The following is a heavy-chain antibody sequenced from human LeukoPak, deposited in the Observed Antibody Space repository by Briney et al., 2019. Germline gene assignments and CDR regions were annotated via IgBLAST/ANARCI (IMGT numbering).Heavy chain of an antibody. Sequence: GGSLRLSCVASGLTLRRDWMSWVRQAPGKGLEWVANIKQDGSEKYYVDPVKGRFTISRDNAKNSLYLQVNSLKAEDTAMYYCASLLGEATLFDYWGQGTLVTVSS. CDR1: GLTLRRDW. J-gene: IGHJ4*02. CDR3: ASLLGEATLFDY. CDR2: IKQDGSEK. V-gene: IGHV3-7*01. D-gene: IGHD1-26*01.